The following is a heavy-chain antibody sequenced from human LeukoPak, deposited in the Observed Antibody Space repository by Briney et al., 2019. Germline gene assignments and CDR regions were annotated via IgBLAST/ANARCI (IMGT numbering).Heavy chain of an antibody. D-gene: IGHD2-2*01. J-gene: IGHJ4*02. CDR2: INHSGST. V-gene: IGHV4-34*01. CDR1: GGSFSGYY. Sequence: PSETLSLTCAVYGGSFSGYYWRWIRQPPGKGLEWIGEINHSGSTNYNPSLKSRVTISVDTSKNQFSLKLSSVTAADTAVYYCARGREYIVVVPAASGNDFDYWGQGTLVTVSS. CDR3: ARGREYIVVVPAASGNDFDY.